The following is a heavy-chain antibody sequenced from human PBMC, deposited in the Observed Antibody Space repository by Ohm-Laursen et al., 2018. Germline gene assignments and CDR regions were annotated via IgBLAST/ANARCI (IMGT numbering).Heavy chain of an antibody. J-gene: IGHJ6*02. CDR2: THYSSKWVY. CDR3: SRGQRNYYAMDV. Sequence: QTLSLTCAISGDSVSSDSGAWNWIRQSPSRGLEWLGRTHYSSKWVYDYAVSVKSRITITPDTSKNQFSLQLNSVTPEGSAVYYRSRGQRNYYAMDVWGQGTTVTASS. D-gene: IGHD1-1*01. V-gene: IGHV6-1*01. CDR1: GDSVSSDSGA.